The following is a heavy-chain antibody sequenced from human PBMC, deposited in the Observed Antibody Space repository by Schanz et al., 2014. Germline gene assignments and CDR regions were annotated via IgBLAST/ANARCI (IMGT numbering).Heavy chain of an antibody. V-gene: IGHV3-23*04. J-gene: IGHJ2*01. D-gene: IGHD2-15*01. Sequence: EVQLVESGGALVQPGGSLRLSCVASGFTFSSYAMNWVRQAPGKGLEWVSGISDSKYYVDSVEGRFTISRDNSKNTLYLQMNNLRAEDTAVYYCPREIGSALLRYFDLWGRGTLVTVSS. CDR2: ISDSK. CDR1: GFTFSSYA. CDR3: PREIGSALLRYFDL.